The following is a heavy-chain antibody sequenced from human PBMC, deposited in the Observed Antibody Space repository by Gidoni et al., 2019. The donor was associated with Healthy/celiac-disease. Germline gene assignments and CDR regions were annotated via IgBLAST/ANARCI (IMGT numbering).Heavy chain of an antibody. CDR2: IYYSGST. Sequence: QVQLQESGPGLVKPSEPLSLTCTGSGGSISSYYWRWIRQPPGKGLEWIGYIYYSGSTNYNPSLKSRVTISVDTSKNQFSLTLSSVTAADTAVYYCARHLPLGVGDDAFDIWGQGTMVTVSS. CDR3: ARHLPLGVGDDAFDI. D-gene: IGHD3-3*01. CDR1: GGSISSYY. J-gene: IGHJ3*02. V-gene: IGHV4-59*08.